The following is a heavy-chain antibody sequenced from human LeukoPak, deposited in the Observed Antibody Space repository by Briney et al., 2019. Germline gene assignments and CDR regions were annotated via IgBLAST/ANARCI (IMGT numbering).Heavy chain of an antibody. D-gene: IGHD3-3*01. CDR2: INQDGSEK. CDR1: GFTFSSYW. J-gene: IGHJ4*02. CDR3: ATIFGVVTTDSFDY. Sequence: PGGSLRLSCAASGFTFSSYWMNLVRPPPGKGLEWVANINQDGSEKHYVDSVKGRFTISRDNAKNSLYLQMNSLRAEDTAVYYCATIFGVVTTDSFDYWGQGTLVTVSS. V-gene: IGHV3-7*01.